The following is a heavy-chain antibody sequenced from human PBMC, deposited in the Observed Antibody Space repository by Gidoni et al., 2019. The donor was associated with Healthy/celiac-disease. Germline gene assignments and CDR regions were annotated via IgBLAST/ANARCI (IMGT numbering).Heavy chain of an antibody. CDR3: ARHTVLTPNNWFDP. CDR2: IYYSGST. J-gene: IGHJ5*02. Sequence: QLQLQESGPGLVKPSETLSLTCTVSGGSLSSSSYYWGWIRQPPGKGLEWIGSIYYSGSTYYNPSLKSRVTISVDTSKNQFSLKLSSVTATDTAVYYCARHTVLTPNNWFDPWGQGTLVTVSS. V-gene: IGHV4-39*01. CDR1: GGSLSSSSYY. D-gene: IGHD3-9*01.